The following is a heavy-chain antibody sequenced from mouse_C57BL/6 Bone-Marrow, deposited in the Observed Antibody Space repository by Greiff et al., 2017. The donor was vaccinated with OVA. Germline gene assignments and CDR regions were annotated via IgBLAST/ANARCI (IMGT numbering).Heavy chain of an antibody. D-gene: IGHD2-1*01. V-gene: IGHV1-55*01. CDR3: AREGAMGNYLLDY. Sequence: VQLQQPGAELVKPGASVKMSCKDSGYTFTSYWITWVKQRPGQGLEWIGDIYPGSGSTNYNEKFKSKATLTVDTSSSTAYMQLSSLTSEDSAVYYCAREGAMGNYLLDYWGQGTTLTVSS. CDR2: IYPGSGST. J-gene: IGHJ2*01. CDR1: GYTFTSYW.